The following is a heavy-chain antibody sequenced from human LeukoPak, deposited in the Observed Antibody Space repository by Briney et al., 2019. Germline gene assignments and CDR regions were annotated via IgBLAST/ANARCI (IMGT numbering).Heavy chain of an antibody. CDR2: VYYSGRT. CDR1: GGSINNFY. CDR3: ARNRSGSKYNWFDP. Sequence: PSETLSLTCTVSGGSINNFYWSWIRQPPGKGLEWIGYVYYSGRTNYNPSLKSRVTISVDTSKNQFSLKLSSVTAADTAVYYCARNRSGSKYNWFDPWGQGTLVTVSS. D-gene: IGHD3-16*02. V-gene: IGHV4-59*01. J-gene: IGHJ5*02.